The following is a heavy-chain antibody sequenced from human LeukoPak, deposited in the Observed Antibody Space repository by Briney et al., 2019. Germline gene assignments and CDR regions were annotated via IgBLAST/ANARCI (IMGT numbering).Heavy chain of an antibody. Sequence: GASVKVSCKASGYTFTGYYMHWVRQAPGQGLEWMGWISAYNGNTNYAQKLQGRVTMTTDTSTSTAYMELRSLRSDDTAVYYCARDPGASSSSSFDYWGQGTLVTVSS. J-gene: IGHJ4*02. CDR2: ISAYNGNT. CDR1: GYTFTGYY. CDR3: ARDPGASSSSSFDY. V-gene: IGHV1-18*04. D-gene: IGHD6-6*01.